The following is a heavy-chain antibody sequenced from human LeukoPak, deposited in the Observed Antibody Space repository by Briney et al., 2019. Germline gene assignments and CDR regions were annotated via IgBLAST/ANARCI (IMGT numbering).Heavy chain of an antibody. D-gene: IGHD2-21*02. CDR3: ATTGYCGGDCYS. CDR1: GYTLNELS. V-gene: IGHV1-24*01. Sequence: ASVKVSCKVSGYTLNELSMHWVRQAPGKGLEWMGGFDPEDGETIYAQKFQGRVTMTEDTSTDTAYMELSSLRSEDTAVYYCATTGYCGGDCYSWGQGTLVTVSS. J-gene: IGHJ4*02. CDR2: FDPEDGET.